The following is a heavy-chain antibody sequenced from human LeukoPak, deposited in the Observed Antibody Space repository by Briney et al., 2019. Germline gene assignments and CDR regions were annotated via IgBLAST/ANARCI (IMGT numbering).Heavy chain of an antibody. Sequence: GGSLRLSCAASGFTVSSNYMSWVRQAPGKGLEWVSVIYSGGSTYYADSVKGRFTISRDNSKNTLYLQMNSLRAEDTAVYYCAKVLRFLEWVFDYWGQGTLVTVSS. J-gene: IGHJ4*02. CDR1: GFTVSSNY. D-gene: IGHD3-3*01. CDR2: IYSGGST. V-gene: IGHV3-53*05. CDR3: AKVLRFLEWVFDY.